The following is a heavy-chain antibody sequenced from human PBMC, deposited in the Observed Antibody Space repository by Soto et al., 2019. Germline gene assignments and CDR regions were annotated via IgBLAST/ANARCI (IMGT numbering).Heavy chain of an antibody. Sequence: GGSLRLSCAASGLTFSSYSMNWVRQAPGKGLEWVSSISSSSSYIYYADSVKGRFTISRDNAKNSLYLQMNSLRAEDTAVYYCARDTPELYCGRDCYDYWGQGTLVTVSS. D-gene: IGHD2-21*01. V-gene: IGHV3-21*01. J-gene: IGHJ4*02. CDR2: ISSSSSYI. CDR3: ARDTPELYCGRDCYDY. CDR1: GLTFSSYS.